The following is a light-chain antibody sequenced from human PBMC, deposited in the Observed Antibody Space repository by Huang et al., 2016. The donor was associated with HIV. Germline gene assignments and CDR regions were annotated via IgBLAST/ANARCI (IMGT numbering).Light chain of an antibody. CDR3: QQYGGSPIT. V-gene: IGKV3-20*01. Sequence: EIVLTQSPGTLSLFPGERATLSCRASQSGSSSSLAGYQQKPGQAPRLLIYGASNGATGIPARFSGSGSGTDFTLTISRVEPEDFAVYYCQQYGGSPITFGQGTRLEIK. CDR1: QSGSSSS. CDR2: GAS. J-gene: IGKJ5*01.